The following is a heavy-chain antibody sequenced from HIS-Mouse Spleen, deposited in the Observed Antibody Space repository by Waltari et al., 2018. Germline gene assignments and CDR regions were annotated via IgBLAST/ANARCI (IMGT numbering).Heavy chain of an antibody. Sequence: QLQLQESGPGLVQPTEALSLTCTVSGGSISSSSYYWGWIRQPPGKGLEWIGCIYYSGSTYYNPSLKSRVTISVDTSKNQFSLKLSSVTAADTAVYYCAREIPYSSSWYDWYFDLWGRGTLVTVSS. CDR2: IYYSGST. CDR1: GGSISSSSYY. J-gene: IGHJ2*01. V-gene: IGHV4-39*07. CDR3: AREIPYSSSWYDWYFDL. D-gene: IGHD6-13*01.